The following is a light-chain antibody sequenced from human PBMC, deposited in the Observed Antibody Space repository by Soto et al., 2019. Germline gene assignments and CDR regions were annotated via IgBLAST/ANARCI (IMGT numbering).Light chain of an antibody. CDR3: NSYRGGTALV. CDR2: DVD. CDR1: GLDVGLYNY. V-gene: IGLV2-14*03. J-gene: IGLJ2*01. Sequence: QSVLTQPASVSGSPGQSIKISCTGTGLDVGLYNYVSWYQQHPGTPPKLIIYDVDNRPSGVSNRFSGSKSANTASLTISGLQPEDEADYYCNSYRGGTALVFGGGTKLTVL.